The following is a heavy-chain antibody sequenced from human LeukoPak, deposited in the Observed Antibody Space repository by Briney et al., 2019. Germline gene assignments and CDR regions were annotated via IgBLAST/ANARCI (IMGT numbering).Heavy chain of an antibody. CDR3: ASGYSSGWYWGAFDI. D-gene: IGHD6-19*01. J-gene: IGHJ3*02. V-gene: IGHV1-8*03. Sequence: ASVKVSRKASGYTFTSYDINWVRQATGQGLEWMGWMNPNSGNTGYAQKFQGRVTITRNTSISTAYMELSGLRSEDTAVYYCASGYSSGWYWGAFDIWGQGTMVTVSS. CDR2: MNPNSGNT. CDR1: GYTFTSYD.